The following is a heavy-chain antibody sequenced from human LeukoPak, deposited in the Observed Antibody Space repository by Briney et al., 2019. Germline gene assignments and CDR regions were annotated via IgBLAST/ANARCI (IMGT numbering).Heavy chain of an antibody. J-gene: IGHJ6*03. CDR2: INPKSGGS. D-gene: IGHD2-2*01. CDR3: ARGPVPAAMYYYYMDV. CDR1: GGTFSSYA. V-gene: IGHV1-2*02. Sequence: ASVKVSCKASGGTFSSYAISWVRQAPGQGLEWMGWINPKSGGSNYAQKFQGRVTMTRDTSISTAYMELSRLRSDDTAVYYCARGPVPAAMYYYYMDVWGKGTTVTVSS.